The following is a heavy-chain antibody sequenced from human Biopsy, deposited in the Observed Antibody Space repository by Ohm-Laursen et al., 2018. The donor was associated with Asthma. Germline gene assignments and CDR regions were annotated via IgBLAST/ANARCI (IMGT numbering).Heavy chain of an antibody. V-gene: IGHV4-31*03. CDR1: GGSISSGGYY. J-gene: IGHJ4*02. D-gene: IGHD3-10*01. CDR2: IYYSGTT. Sequence: TLSLTCTVSGGSISSGGYYWSWIRQHPGKGLEWIGYIYYSGTTYYNPSLKSRVTISVDRSKRQFSLKVNSVTAADTAVYYCARERAGYYGSGSYLGYWGQGTLVTVSS. CDR3: ARERAGYYGSGSYLGY.